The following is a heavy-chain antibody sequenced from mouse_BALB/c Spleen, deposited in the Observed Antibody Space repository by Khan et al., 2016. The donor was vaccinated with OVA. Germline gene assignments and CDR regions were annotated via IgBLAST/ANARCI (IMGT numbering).Heavy chain of an antibody. CDR2: ISSGGNT. J-gene: IGHJ3*01. V-gene: IGHV5-6-5*01. CDR1: GFTFSNYG. Sequence: EVELVESGGGLVKPGGSLKVSCAASGFTFSNYGMSWVRQTPEKGLEWVASISSGGNTYYTDNAKGRFTISRENARNILYLQMSSLRSEDTAMYYCARDYWFVYWGQGTLVTVSA. CDR3: ARDYWFVY.